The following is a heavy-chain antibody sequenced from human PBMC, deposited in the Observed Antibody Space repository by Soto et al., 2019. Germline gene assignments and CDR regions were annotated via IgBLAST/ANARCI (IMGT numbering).Heavy chain of an antibody. Sequence: KTSETLSLTCTVSGGSISSGGYYWSWIRQHPGKGLEWIGYIYYSRSTYYNPSLKSRVTISVDTSKNQFSLKLSSVTAADTAVYYCARVAGYYDSSGRYYFDYWGQGTLVTVSS. D-gene: IGHD3-22*01. J-gene: IGHJ4*02. CDR2: IYYSRST. V-gene: IGHV4-31*03. CDR1: GGSISSGGYY. CDR3: ARVAGYYDSSGRYYFDY.